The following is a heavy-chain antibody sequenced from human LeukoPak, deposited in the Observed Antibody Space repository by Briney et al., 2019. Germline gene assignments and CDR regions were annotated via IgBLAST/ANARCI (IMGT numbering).Heavy chain of an antibody. V-gene: IGHV4-30-4*07. Sequence: SETLSLTCAVSGGSISSGGYSWSWIRQAPGKGLEWIGYIYYSGSTYYNPSLKSRVSISIDTSKNQFSLKLSSVTAADTAVYYCARDGSGSYLPFDIWGQGTMVTVSS. CDR3: ARDGSGSYLPFDI. CDR1: GGSISSGGYS. D-gene: IGHD3-10*01. J-gene: IGHJ3*02. CDR2: IYYSGST.